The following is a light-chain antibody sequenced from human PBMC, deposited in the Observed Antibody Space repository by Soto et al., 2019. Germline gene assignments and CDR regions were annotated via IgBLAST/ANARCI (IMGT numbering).Light chain of an antibody. CDR3: QQLNTYPLT. V-gene: IGKV1-9*01. CDR1: QGISSY. J-gene: IGKJ4*01. CDR2: AAS. Sequence: TITCRASQGISSYLAWYQQKPGKAPNLLIYAASTLQSGVPSRFSGSESGTEFTLTISSLQPEDFATYYCQQLNTYPLTFGGGTKVDIK.